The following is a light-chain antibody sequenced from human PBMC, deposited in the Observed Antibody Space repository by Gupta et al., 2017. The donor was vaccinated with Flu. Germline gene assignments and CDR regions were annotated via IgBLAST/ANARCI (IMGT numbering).Light chain of an antibody. Sequence: QKVTISCSGSTSNVENYVVSWYQQLPETAPKVLFYDNNKRPSGIPDLFSGSNSGTSATLGITGLQAGDDAYYYCGTYDNNLRVVFGGGTKLTVL. V-gene: IGLV1-51*01. CDR3: GTYDNNLRVV. CDR1: TSNVENYV. CDR2: DNN. J-gene: IGLJ3*02.